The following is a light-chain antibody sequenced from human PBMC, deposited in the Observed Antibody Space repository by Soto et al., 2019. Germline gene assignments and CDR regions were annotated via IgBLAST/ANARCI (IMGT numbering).Light chain of an antibody. J-gene: IGKJ2*01. CDR3: QQYNNWPQT. V-gene: IGKV3-15*01. Sequence: EIVMTQSPATLSVSPGERATLSCRASQSVSSNLAWYQQKPGQAPRLLIYGASTRATGIPARFSGSWSGTEFTLTISSLQYEDFAVYYYQQYNNWPQTFGQGTKLEIK. CDR2: GAS. CDR1: QSVSSN.